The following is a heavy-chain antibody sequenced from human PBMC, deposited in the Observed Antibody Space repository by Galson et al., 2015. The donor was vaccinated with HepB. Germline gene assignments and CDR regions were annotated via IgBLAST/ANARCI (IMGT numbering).Heavy chain of an antibody. CDR1: GYTFTSYG. D-gene: IGHD6-13*01. V-gene: IGHV1-18*04. Sequence: SVKVSCKASGYTFTSYGISWVRQAPGQGLEWMGWISAYNGNTNYAQKLQGRVTMTTDTSTSTAYMELRSLRSDDTAVYYCASEFPIAAAGTGVYWGQGTLVTVSS. CDR3: ASEFPIAAAGTGVY. CDR2: ISAYNGNT. J-gene: IGHJ4*02.